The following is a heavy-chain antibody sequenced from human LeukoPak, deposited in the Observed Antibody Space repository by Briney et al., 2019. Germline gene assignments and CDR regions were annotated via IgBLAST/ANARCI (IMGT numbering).Heavy chain of an antibody. D-gene: IGHD3-22*01. Sequence: ASVKVSCKASVYTFTAYYLHWVRQAPGQGPEWVGWINPNRGGTNYAQNFQGRVTMTRDTSISTAYMELSRLRSDETAVYYCARSAYYYDTSGYTPDGFDIWGQGTMVTVSS. V-gene: IGHV1-2*02. CDR1: VYTFTAYY. J-gene: IGHJ3*02. CDR3: ARSAYYYDTSGYTPDGFDI. CDR2: INPNRGGT.